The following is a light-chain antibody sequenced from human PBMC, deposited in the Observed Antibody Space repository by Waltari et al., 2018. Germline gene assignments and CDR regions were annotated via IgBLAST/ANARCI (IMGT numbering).Light chain of an antibody. Sequence: SYVLTQPPSVSVAPGKTAWITCRGNNLGSKSVYWYQQKPGQAPVLVVYHHSDRPSGIPERFSGSNSGNTATLTISRVEAGDEADYYCQVWDSSSDHRVFGGGTKLTVL. CDR3: QVWDSSSDHRV. J-gene: IGLJ3*02. CDR2: HHS. CDR1: NLGSKS. V-gene: IGLV3-21*03.